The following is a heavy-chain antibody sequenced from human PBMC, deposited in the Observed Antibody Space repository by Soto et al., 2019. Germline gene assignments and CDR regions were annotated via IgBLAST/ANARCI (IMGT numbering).Heavy chain of an antibody. Sequence: GGSLRLSCAASGFTFTRYSMNWVRQAPGKGLEWVSSISSTTNYIYYADSMKGRFTVSRDNAKNSVYLDMNSLSAEDTAVYYCARESEDLTSNFDYWGQGTLVTV. CDR2: ISSTTNYI. V-gene: IGHV3-21*01. CDR1: GFTFTRYS. J-gene: IGHJ4*02. CDR3: ARESEDLTSNFDY.